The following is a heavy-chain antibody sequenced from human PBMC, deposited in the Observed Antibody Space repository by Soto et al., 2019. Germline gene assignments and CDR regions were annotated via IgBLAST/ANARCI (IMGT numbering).Heavy chain of an antibody. Sequence: QVQLVESGGGVVQPGRSLRLSCAASGFTFSSYGMHWVRQAPGKGLEWVAGIWYDGSNKYYADSVKGRFTISRDNSKNTLYLHMNSRRDEDTAVYYCASEGGRYCSGVSCYRGGFDYWGQVTLVTVSS. CDR3: ASEGGRYCSGVSCYRGGFDY. CDR1: GFTFSSYG. J-gene: IGHJ4*02. CDR2: IWYDGSNK. V-gene: IGHV3-33*01. D-gene: IGHD2-15*01.